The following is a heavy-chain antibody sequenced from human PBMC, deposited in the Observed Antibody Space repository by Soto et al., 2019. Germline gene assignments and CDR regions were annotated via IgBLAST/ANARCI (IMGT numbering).Heavy chain of an antibody. CDR3: ARGGVLRFLESFPAHFDY. CDR1: GGTFSSYA. V-gene: IGHV1-69*13. J-gene: IGHJ4*02. D-gene: IGHD3-3*01. CDR2: IIPIFGTA. Sequence: RASVKVSCKASGGTFSSYAISWVRQAPGQGLEWMGGIIPIFGTANYARKFQGRVTITADESTSTAYMELSSLRSEDTAVYYCARGGVLRFLESFPAHFDYWGQGTLVTVS.